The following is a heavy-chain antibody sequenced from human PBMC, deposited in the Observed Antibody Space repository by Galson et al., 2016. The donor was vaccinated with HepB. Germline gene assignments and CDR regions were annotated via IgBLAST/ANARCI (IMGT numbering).Heavy chain of an antibody. CDR2: ISSDGKNK. V-gene: IGHV3-30*04. CDR1: GFPFSRHA. J-gene: IGHJ4*02. CDR3: ANGQNYFDY. Sequence: SLRLSCAASGFPFSRHATHWVRQAPGKGLEWVAVISSDGKNKNYADSVRGRFTISRDNSKNTLYLQMNSLRAEDTAVYYCANGQNYFDYWGQGTLVTVSS.